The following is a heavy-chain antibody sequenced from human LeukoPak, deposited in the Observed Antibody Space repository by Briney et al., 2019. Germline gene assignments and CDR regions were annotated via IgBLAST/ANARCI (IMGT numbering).Heavy chain of an antibody. Sequence: EASVKVSXKASGGTFSSYAISWVRQAPGQGLEWMGGIIPIFGTANYAQKFQGRVTITADESTSTAYMELSSLRSEDTAVYYCARARNEWLWKDNYYYYYMDVWGKGTTVTVSS. J-gene: IGHJ6*03. CDR3: ARARNEWLWKDNYYYYYMDV. CDR2: IIPIFGTA. CDR1: GGTFSSYA. D-gene: IGHD5-12*01. V-gene: IGHV1-69*13.